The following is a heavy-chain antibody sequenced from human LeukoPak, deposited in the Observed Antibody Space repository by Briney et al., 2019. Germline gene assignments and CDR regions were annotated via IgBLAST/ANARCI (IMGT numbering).Heavy chain of an antibody. Sequence: GGSLRLSCAASGFTFSSYGMHWVRQAPGKGLEWVAFIRYDGSNKYYADSVKGRFTISRDNSKNTLYLQMNSLRAEDTAVYYCARGFPVVAGNFDYWGQGTLVTVSS. J-gene: IGHJ4*02. CDR3: ARGFPVVAGNFDY. CDR1: GFTFSSYG. D-gene: IGHD6-19*01. V-gene: IGHV3-30*02. CDR2: IRYDGSNK.